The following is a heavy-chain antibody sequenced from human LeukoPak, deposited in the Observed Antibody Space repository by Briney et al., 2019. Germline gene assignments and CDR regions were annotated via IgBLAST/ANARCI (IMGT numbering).Heavy chain of an antibody. CDR2: INHSGST. CDR1: GGSFSGYY. V-gene: IGHV4-34*01. Sequence: KPSETLSLTCAVYGGSFSGYYWSWIRQPPGKGLEWIGEINHSGSTNYNPSLKSRVTISVDTSKNQFSLKLSSVTAADTAVYYCARESDPKRLDYWGQGTLVTVSS. J-gene: IGHJ4*02. CDR3: ARESDPKRLDY.